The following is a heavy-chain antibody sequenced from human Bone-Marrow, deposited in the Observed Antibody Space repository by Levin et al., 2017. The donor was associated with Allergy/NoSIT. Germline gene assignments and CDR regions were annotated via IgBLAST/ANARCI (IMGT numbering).Heavy chain of an antibody. V-gene: IGHV3-49*03. Sequence: GESLKISCTTSGFAFADFAMSWFRQAPGKGLEWVGFIRAKAFGGTADYAASVNDRFIISRDDSRRIAYLQLNGLKTEDTAVYYCTRGNGDFETYYYYGLDVWGQGTTVTVSS. CDR2: IRAKAFGGTA. D-gene: IGHD4-17*01. J-gene: IGHJ6*02. CDR3: TRGNGDFETYYYYGLDV. CDR1: GFAFADFA.